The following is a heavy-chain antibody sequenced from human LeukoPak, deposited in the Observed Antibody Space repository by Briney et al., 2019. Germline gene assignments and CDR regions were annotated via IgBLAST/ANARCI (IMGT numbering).Heavy chain of an antibody. CDR3: AREEYGGYT. D-gene: IGHD5-12*01. CDR1: GFTFSSYS. J-gene: IGHJ5*02. CDR2: ISSSSSTI. Sequence: PGGSLRLSCAASGFTFSSYSMNWVRQAPGKGLEWVSYISSSSSTIYYADSVKGRFTISRDNAKNSLYLQMNSLRAEDTAVYYCAREEYGGYTWGQGTLVTVSS. V-gene: IGHV3-48*04.